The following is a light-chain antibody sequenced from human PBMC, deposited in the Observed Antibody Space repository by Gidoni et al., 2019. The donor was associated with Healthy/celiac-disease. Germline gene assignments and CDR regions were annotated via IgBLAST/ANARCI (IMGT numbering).Light chain of an antibody. V-gene: IGKV1-5*01. Sequence: DIQMTQSPSTLSASVGDRVTITCRASQSISSWLAWYQQKPGKAPKLLIYDASSLESGVPSRFSGSGSGTEFTLTLSSLQPDDFATYYFQQYNSYQWTFGQGTKVEIK. CDR2: DAS. CDR1: QSISSW. CDR3: QQYNSYQWT. J-gene: IGKJ1*01.